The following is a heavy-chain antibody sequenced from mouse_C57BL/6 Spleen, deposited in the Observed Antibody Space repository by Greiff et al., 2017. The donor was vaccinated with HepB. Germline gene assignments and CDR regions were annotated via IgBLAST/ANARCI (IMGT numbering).Heavy chain of an antibody. CDR2: ISYDGSN. CDR1: GYSITSGYY. D-gene: IGHD3-1*01. J-gene: IGHJ3*01. V-gene: IGHV3-6*01. CDR3: ARKLWAFAY. Sequence: DVKLQESGPGLVKPSQSLSLTCSVPGYSITSGYYWNWIRQFPGNKLEWMGYISYDGSNNYNPSLKNRISITRDTSKNQFFLKLNSVTTEDTATYYCARKLWAFAYWGQGTLVTVSA.